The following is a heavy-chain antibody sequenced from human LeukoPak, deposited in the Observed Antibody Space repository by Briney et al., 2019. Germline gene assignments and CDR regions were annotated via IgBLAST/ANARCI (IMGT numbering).Heavy chain of an antibody. Sequence: QPGGSLRLSCAASGFTFSSYAMSWVRQAPGKGLEWVANIKQDGSEKYYVDSVKGRFTISRDNAKNSLYLQMNSLRAEDTAVYYCARDLTAYCGGDCYSEFGYWGQGTLVTVSS. CDR2: IKQDGSEK. CDR3: ARDLTAYCGGDCYSEFGY. J-gene: IGHJ4*02. D-gene: IGHD2-21*01. V-gene: IGHV3-7*01. CDR1: GFTFSSYA.